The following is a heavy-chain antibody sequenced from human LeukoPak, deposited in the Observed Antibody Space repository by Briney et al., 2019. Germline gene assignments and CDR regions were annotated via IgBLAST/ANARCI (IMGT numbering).Heavy chain of an antibody. J-gene: IGHJ1*01. CDR3: ARDKIPPPSMIVVVMGYFQH. D-gene: IGHD3-22*01. Sequence: SETLSLTCTVSGGSISSSSYYWGWIRQPPGTGLEWIGSIYYSGSTYYNPSLKSRVTISVDTSKNQFSLKLSSVTAADTAVYYCARDKIPPPSMIVVVMGYFQHWGQGTLVTVSS. V-gene: IGHV4-39*07. CDR1: GGSISSSSYY. CDR2: IYYSGST.